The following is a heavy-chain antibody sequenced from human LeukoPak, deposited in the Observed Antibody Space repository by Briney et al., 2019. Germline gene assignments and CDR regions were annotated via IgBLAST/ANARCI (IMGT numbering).Heavy chain of an antibody. CDR2: ISASAAMT. Sequence: GGSLRLSCEASGFTFNNYVMTWVRQAPGKGLEWVPSISASAAMTYYADSVKGRFTISRDNSKNTLYLQMNSLRAEDTAVYYCAKDRGTSLCDAFDIWGQGTMVTVSS. J-gene: IGHJ3*02. D-gene: IGHD6-25*01. V-gene: IGHV3-23*01. CDR3: AKDRGTSLCDAFDI. CDR1: GFTFNNYV.